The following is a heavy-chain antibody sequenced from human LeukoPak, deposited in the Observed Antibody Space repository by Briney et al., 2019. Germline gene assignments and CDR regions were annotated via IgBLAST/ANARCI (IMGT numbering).Heavy chain of an antibody. D-gene: IGHD3-10*01. V-gene: IGHV4-34*01. CDR1: GGSFSGSY. CDR3: ARDKGVLWFGELFYDAFDI. Sequence: PETLSLTCAVYGGSFSGSYWCWIRHPPGKGLEWIGEIKHSGSTNNNPSLKSRVTISVDTSKNQFSLKLSSVTAADTAVYYCARDKGVLWFGELFYDAFDIWGQGTMVTVSS. J-gene: IGHJ3*02. CDR2: IKHSGST.